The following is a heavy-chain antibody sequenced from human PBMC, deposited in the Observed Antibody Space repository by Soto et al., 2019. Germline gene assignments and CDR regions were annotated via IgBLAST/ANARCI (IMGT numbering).Heavy chain of an antibody. CDR2: INPSGGST. Sequence: ASVKVSCKASGYTFTSYYMHWVRQAPGQGLEWMGIINPSGGSTSYAQKFQGRVTVTRDTSTSTVYMELSSLRSEDTAVYYCARDLEPPLPVPKNSYYYGMDVWGKGTTVTVPS. CDR1: GYTFTSYY. J-gene: IGHJ6*04. V-gene: IGHV1-46*01. CDR3: ARDLEPPLPVPKNSYYYGMDV.